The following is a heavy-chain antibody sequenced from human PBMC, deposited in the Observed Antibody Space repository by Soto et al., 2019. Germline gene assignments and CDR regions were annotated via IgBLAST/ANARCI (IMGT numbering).Heavy chain of an antibody. V-gene: IGHV4-34*01. CDR3: ARGPHYDFWSGYYVSPYYGLDV. D-gene: IGHD3-3*01. CDR2: INHSGST. Sequence: SETLSLTCAVYGGSFSGYYWSWIRQPPGKGLEWIGEINHSGSTNYNPSLKSRVTISVDTSKNQFSPKLSSVTATDTAVYYCARGPHYDFWSGYYVSPYYGLDVWGQGTTVTVSS. CDR1: GGSFSGYY. J-gene: IGHJ6*02.